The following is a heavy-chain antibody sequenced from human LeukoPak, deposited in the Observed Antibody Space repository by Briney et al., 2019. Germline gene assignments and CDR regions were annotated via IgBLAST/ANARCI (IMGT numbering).Heavy chain of an antibody. Sequence: SETLSLTCTVSGGSISSYYWSWIRQPPGKGLEWIGEINHSGSTNYNPSLKSRVTISVDTSKNQFSLKLSSVTAADTAVYYCARDLGGFSYYWGQGTLVTVSS. CDR2: INHSGST. CDR3: ARDLGGFSYY. J-gene: IGHJ4*02. CDR1: GGSISSYY. D-gene: IGHD2-15*01. V-gene: IGHV4-34*01.